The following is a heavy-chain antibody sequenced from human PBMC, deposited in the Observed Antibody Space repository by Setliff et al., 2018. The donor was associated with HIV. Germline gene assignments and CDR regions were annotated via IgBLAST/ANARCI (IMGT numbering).Heavy chain of an antibody. CDR2: IYYTGST. Sequence: NPSETLSLTCTVSGGSINSGDYYWSWIRQPPGKGLEWIGYIYYTGSTYYNPSLKSRVIISIDMSKNQFSLKLSSVTAADTAVYYCARVKAVADNNWFDPWGQGTLGTVSS. D-gene: IGHD6-19*01. CDR3: ARVKAVADNNWFDP. V-gene: IGHV4-30-4*08. CDR1: GGSINSGDYY. J-gene: IGHJ5*02.